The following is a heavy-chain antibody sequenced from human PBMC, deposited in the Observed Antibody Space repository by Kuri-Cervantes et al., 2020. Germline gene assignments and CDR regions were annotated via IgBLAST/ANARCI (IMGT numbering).Heavy chain of an antibody. CDR2: ISGSGGST. D-gene: IGHD6-13*01. CDR1: GFTFSSYS. J-gene: IGHJ4*02. Sequence: GGSLRLSCVASGFTFSSYSMNWVRQAPGKGLEWVSAISGSGGSTYYADSVKGRFTISRDNSKNTLYLQMNSLRAEDTAVYYCARVSLAAADSDYWGQGTLVTVSS. V-gene: IGHV3-23*01. CDR3: ARVSLAAADSDY.